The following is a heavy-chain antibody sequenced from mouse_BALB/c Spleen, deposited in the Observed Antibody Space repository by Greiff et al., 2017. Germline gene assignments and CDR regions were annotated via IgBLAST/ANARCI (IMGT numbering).Heavy chain of an antibody. Sequence: EVKLQESGPGLVKPSQSLSLTCTVTGYSITSDYAWNWIRQFPGNKLEWMGYISYSGSTSYNPSLKSRISITRDTSKNQFFLQLNSVTTEDTATYYCATGYGNYWGQGTTLTVSS. CDR1: GYSITSDYA. CDR2: ISYSGST. V-gene: IGHV3-2*02. J-gene: IGHJ2*01. D-gene: IGHD2-10*02. CDR3: ATGYGNY.